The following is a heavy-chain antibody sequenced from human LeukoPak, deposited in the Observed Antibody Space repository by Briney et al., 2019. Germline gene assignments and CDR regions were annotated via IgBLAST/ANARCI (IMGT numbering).Heavy chain of an antibody. CDR2: IYYSGTT. J-gene: IGHJ4*02. CDR3: ARGVYIAAAQYGY. CDR1: AGSISSHY. D-gene: IGHD6-13*01. V-gene: IGHV4-59*11. Sequence: SETLSLTCSVSAGSISSHYWSWIRQPPGKGLECIGYIYYSGTTNYNPSLKSRVTISVDTSKNQFSLKLSSVTAADTAVYYCARGVYIAAAQYGYWGQGTLVTVSS.